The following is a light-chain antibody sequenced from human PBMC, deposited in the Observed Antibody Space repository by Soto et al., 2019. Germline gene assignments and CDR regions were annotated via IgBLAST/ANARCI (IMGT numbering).Light chain of an antibody. CDR2: GAS. CDR1: QYVSNK. Sequence: EIVMTHSPATLSVSPGETATLSCRASQYVSNKVAWYQQKPGQAPSLLILGASTRATGVPARFSGSGSGTDFTLTISSLEPEDFAVYYCQQRSNWPLWTFGQGTKVDIK. CDR3: QQRSNWPLWT. J-gene: IGKJ1*01. V-gene: IGKV3-15*01.